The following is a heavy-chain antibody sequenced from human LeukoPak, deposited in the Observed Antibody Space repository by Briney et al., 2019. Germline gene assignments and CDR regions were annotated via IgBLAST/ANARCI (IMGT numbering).Heavy chain of an antibody. CDR3: ARGYCSGGSCYSYYYYNYMDV. Sequence: WVRQAPGKGLEWIGSIYYSGSTYYNPSLKSRVTISVDTSKNQFSLKLSSVTAADTAVYYCARGYCSGGSCYSYYYYNYMDVWGKGTTVTVSS. D-gene: IGHD2-15*01. J-gene: IGHJ6*03. CDR2: IYYSGST. V-gene: IGHV4-39*07.